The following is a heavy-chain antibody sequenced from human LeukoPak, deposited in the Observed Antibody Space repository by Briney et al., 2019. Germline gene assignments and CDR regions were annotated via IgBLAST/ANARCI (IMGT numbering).Heavy chain of an antibody. CDR2: IYYSGST. CDR3: ARAGCSSTSCPGHYYMDV. J-gene: IGHJ6*03. CDR1: GGSIGSYY. Sequence: KPSETLSLTCTVSGGSIGSYYWSWIRQPPGKGLEWIGYIYYSGSTNYNPSLKSRVTISVDTSKNQFSLKLSSVTAADTAVYYCARAGCSSTSCPGHYYMDVWGKGTTVTVSS. V-gene: IGHV4-59*01. D-gene: IGHD2-2*01.